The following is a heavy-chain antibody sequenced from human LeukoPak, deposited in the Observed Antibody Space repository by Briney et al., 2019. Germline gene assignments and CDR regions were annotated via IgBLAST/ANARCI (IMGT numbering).Heavy chain of an antibody. CDR2: INPNSGGT. Sequence: ASVKVSCKASGGTFSSYAISWVRQAPGQGLEWMGRINPNSGGTNYAQKFQGRVTMTRDTSISTAYMEPSRLRSDDTAVYYCARASTRSSGPLGYWGQGTLVTVSS. J-gene: IGHJ4*02. V-gene: IGHV1-2*06. CDR3: ARASTRSSGPLGY. D-gene: IGHD6-19*01. CDR1: GGTFSSYA.